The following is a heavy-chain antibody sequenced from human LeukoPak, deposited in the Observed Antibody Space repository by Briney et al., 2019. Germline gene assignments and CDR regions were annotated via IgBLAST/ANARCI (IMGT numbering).Heavy chain of an antibody. D-gene: IGHD6-19*01. J-gene: IGHJ4*02. CDR1: GGTFSSYA. CDR3: ARDIYSSGWYSLVSSYYFDY. CDR2: ISAYNGNT. Sequence: ASVKGSCKASGGTFSSYAISWVRQAPGQGLEWMGWISAYNGNTNYAQKLQGRVTMTTDTSTSTAYMELRSLRSDDTAVYYCARDIYSSGWYSLVSSYYFDYWGQGTLVTVSS. V-gene: IGHV1-18*01.